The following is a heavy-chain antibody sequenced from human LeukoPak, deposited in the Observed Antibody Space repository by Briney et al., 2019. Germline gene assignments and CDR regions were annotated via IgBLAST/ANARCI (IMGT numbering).Heavy chain of an antibody. CDR3: ARGTPSSSGWLYYGMDV. V-gene: IGHV3-30-3*01. D-gene: IGHD6-19*01. J-gene: IGHJ6*02. CDR2: ISYDGSNK. CDR1: GFSFSSYA. Sequence: GGSLRLSCAASGFSFSSYAMHWVRQAPGKGLEWVAVISYDGSNKYYADSVKGRFTISRDNSKNTLYLQMNSLRAEDTAVYYCARGTPSSSGWLYYGMDVWGQGTTVTVSS.